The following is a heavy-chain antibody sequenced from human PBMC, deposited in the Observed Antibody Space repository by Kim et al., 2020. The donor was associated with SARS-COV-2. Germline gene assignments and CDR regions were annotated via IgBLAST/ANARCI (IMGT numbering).Heavy chain of an antibody. CDR2: IDPSDSYT. V-gene: IGHV5-10-1*01. Sequence: GASLKISCKGSGYSFTSYWISWVRQMPGKGLEWMGRIDPSDSYTNYSPSFQGHVTISADKSISTAYLQWSSLKASDTAMYYCARLPVVGAIPHAFDIWGQGTMVTVSS. J-gene: IGHJ3*02. D-gene: IGHD1-26*01. CDR1: GYSFTSYW. CDR3: ARLPVVGAIPHAFDI.